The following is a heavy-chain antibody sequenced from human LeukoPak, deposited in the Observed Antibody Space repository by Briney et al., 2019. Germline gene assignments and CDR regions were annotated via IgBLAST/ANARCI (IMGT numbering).Heavy chain of an antibody. CDR3: AILATNGMDV. J-gene: IGHJ6*02. D-gene: IGHD1-26*01. V-gene: IGHV1-18*01. CDR2: ISAYNGNT. Sequence: GASVKVSCKASGYTFTSYGISWVRQAPGQGLEWMGWISAYNGNTNYAQKLQGRVTMTRDTSISTAYMELSRLRSDDTAVYYCAILATNGMDVWGQGTTVTVSS. CDR1: GYTFTSYG.